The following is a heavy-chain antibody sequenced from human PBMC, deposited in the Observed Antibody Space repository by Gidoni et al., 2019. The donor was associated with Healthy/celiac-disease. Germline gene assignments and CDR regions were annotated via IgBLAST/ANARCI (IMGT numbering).Heavy chain of an antibody. D-gene: IGHD3-10*01. J-gene: IGHJ6*02. Sequence: QVQLVQSGAEVKKPGSSVKVSCKASGGTFSSYAISWVRQAPGQGLEWMGGIIPIFGTANYAQKFQGRVTITADESTSTAYMELSSLRSDDTAVYYCARGLWFGELLPHYGMDVWGQGTTVTVSS. CDR3: ARGLWFGELLPHYGMDV. CDR2: IIPIFGTA. V-gene: IGHV1-69*01. CDR1: GGTFSSYA.